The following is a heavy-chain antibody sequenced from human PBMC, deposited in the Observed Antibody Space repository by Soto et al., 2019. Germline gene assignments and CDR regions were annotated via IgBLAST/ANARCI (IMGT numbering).Heavy chain of an antibody. CDR3: AREGYCSSTSSYVEAIDI. D-gene: IGHD2-2*01. Sequence: EVQLVESGGGLVQPGGSLRVSCAASGLTFSSYSMNWVRQAPGKGLEWVSYISSGSNTIYYADSVKGRFTISRDNAKNSLYLQMNSLRAEDTAVYYCAREGYCSSTSSYVEAIDIWGQGTMVTVSP. V-gene: IGHV3-48*01. CDR2: ISSGSNTI. J-gene: IGHJ3*02. CDR1: GLTFSSYS.